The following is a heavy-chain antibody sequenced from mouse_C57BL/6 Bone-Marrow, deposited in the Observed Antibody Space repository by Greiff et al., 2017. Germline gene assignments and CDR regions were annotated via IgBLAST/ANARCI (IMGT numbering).Heavy chain of an antibody. CDR1: GFTFSDYY. Sequence: EVKVVESEGGLVQPGSSMKLSCTASGFTFSDYYMAWVRQVPEKGLEWVANINYDGSSTNYLASLKSRFIISRDNAKYILDLKMSSLKSEDTATYYYARDGYYVCWYFDVWGTGTTVTVSS. J-gene: IGHJ1*03. CDR2: INYDGSST. CDR3: ARDGYYVCWYFDV. D-gene: IGHD2-3*01. V-gene: IGHV5-16*01.